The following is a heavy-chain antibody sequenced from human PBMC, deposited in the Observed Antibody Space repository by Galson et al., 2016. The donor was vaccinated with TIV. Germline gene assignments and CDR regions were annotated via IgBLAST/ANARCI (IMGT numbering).Heavy chain of an antibody. CDR2: ITGSGGST. D-gene: IGHD2/OR15-2a*01. Sequence: SLRLSCAASGFNFRNYAMDWVRQPPGKGLEWVSGITGSGGSTDYGVSVKCRFIVSRDNSKNTLYLQLNSLRADDTAVYYCVKEPFSTVLYGFDNWGQGTMVTVSS. J-gene: IGHJ3*02. V-gene: IGHV3-23*01. CDR3: VKEPFSTVLYGFDN. CDR1: GFNFRNYA.